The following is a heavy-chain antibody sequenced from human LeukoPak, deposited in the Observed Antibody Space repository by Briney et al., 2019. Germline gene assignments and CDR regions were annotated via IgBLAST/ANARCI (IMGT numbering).Heavy chain of an antibody. CDR3: ARTIVVVPAAILYFDY. J-gene: IGHJ4*02. CDR2: IYYSGST. Sequence: SETLSLTCTVSGGSISSYYWSWIRQPPGKGLEWIGYIYYSGSTNYNPSLKSRVTISVDTSKNQFSLELSSVTAADTAVYYCARTIVVVPAAILYFDYWGQGTLVTVSS. CDR1: GGSISSYY. D-gene: IGHD2-2*01. V-gene: IGHV4-59*01.